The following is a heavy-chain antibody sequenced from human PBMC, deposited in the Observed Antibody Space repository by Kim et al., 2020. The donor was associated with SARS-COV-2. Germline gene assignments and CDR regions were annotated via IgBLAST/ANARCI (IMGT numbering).Heavy chain of an antibody. D-gene: IGHD3-10*01. CDR1: GFTFSSYW. CDR2: INSDGSST. V-gene: IGHV3-74*01. CDR3: ARVLWFGDRLYYYYGMDV. J-gene: IGHJ6*02. Sequence: GGSLRLSCAASGFTFSSYWMHWVRQAPGKGLVWVSRINSDGSSTSYADSVKGRFTISRDNAKNTLYLQMNSLRAEDTAVYYCARVLWFGDRLYYYYGMDVWGQGATVTVSS.